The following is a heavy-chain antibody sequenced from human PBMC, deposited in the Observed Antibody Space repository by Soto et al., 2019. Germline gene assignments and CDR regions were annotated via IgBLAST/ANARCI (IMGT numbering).Heavy chain of an antibody. CDR1: GFTFSSYG. V-gene: IGHV3-30*18. CDR3: AKVRIAAAGRPVYYYYGMDV. CDR2: ISYDGSNK. D-gene: IGHD6-13*01. J-gene: IGHJ6*02. Sequence: GGSLRLSCAASGFTFSSYGMHWVRQAPGKGLEWVAVISYDGSNKYYADSVKGRFTISRDNSKNTLYLQMNSLRAEDTAVYYCAKVRIAAAGRPVYYYYGMDVWGQGTTVTVSS.